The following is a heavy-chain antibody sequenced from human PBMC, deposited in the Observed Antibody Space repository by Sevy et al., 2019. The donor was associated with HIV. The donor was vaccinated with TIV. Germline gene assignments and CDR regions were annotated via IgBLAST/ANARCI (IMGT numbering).Heavy chain of an antibody. Sequence: ASVKVSCEASGYTFPNYGLTWVRQAPGQGLEWMGWVSAYNGNTNYAQKLQGRVTMTTDKSTSTAYMELRSLRPDETAVYYCARDSIPMVQGVIITPYYYGMDVWGQGTTVTVSS. CDR1: GYTFPNYG. D-gene: IGHD3-10*01. CDR2: VSAYNGNT. J-gene: IGHJ6*02. V-gene: IGHV1-18*01. CDR3: ARDSIPMVQGVIITPYYYGMDV.